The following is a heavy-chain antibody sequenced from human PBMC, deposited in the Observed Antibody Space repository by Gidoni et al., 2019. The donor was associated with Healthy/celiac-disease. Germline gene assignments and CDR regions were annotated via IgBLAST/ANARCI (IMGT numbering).Heavy chain of an antibody. D-gene: IGHD3-10*01. J-gene: IGHJ6*02. V-gene: IGHV1-46*01. CDR1: GDTFTSYA. Sequence: QVQLVPSGAEVKKPGASVKVSCNASGDTFTSYAMNWVGQAPGQGVEWMGRINPSGGSTIYAQKFKGRDTWTRDTSTSTVYMELSSLRAEDSAVYYGARGAITTHGMDVWGQGTTVTVSS. CDR2: INPSGGST. CDR3: ARGAITTHGMDV.